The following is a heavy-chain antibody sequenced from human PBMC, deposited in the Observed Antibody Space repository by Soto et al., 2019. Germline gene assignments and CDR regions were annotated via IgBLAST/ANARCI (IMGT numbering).Heavy chain of an antibody. D-gene: IGHD4-4*01. CDR1: GFTFSDSW. Sequence: GGSLRLSCPASGFTFSDSWMTWVRQAPGKGLEWVARIKPDESEKKYADSVKGRFSISRDNAKNSMYLQMDSLRGEDTAVYYCVRGGSNYASWGQGTLVTFYS. CDR3: VRGGSNYAS. J-gene: IGHJ5*02. V-gene: IGHV3-7*01. CDR2: IKPDESEK.